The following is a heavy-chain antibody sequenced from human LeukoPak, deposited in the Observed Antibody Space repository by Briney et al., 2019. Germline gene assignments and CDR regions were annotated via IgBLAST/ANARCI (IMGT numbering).Heavy chain of an antibody. V-gene: IGHV4-61*02. D-gene: IGHD3-9*01. J-gene: IGHJ3*02. CDR2: IYTSGST. CDR3: ARAPPTSNYDILTGNDAFDI. Sequence: KPSETLSLTCTVSGGSISSGSYYWSWIRQPAGKGLEWIGRIYTSGSTNYNPSLKSRVTISVDTSKNQFSLKLSSVTAADTAVYYCARAPPTSNYDILTGNDAFDIWGQGTMVTVSS. CDR1: GGSISSGSYY.